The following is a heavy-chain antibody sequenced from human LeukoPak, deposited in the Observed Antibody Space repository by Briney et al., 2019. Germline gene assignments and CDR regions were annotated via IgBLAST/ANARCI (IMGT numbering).Heavy chain of an antibody. CDR3: ARRAVRLLRPPDY. V-gene: IGHV1-2*02. D-gene: IGHD4-17*01. J-gene: IGHJ4*02. CDR1: GYTFTGYY. Sequence: ASVKVSCKASGYTFTGYYMHWVRRAPGQGLEWMGWINPNSGGTNYARKFQGRVTMTRDTSISTAYMELSRLRSDDTAVYYCARRAVRLLRPPDYWGQGTLVTVSS. CDR2: INPNSGGT.